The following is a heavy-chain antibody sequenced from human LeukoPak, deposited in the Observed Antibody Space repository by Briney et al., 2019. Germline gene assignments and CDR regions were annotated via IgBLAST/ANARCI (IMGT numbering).Heavy chain of an antibody. Sequence: GGSLRLSCAASRFTFTNYWMSWVRQAPGKGLEWVSYITSSSRIIYYTDSVKGRFTISRDNAKKSLFLQMNSLRDEDTAVYYCARVGGLTQTEGDDFDYWGQGTLVTVSS. V-gene: IGHV3-48*02. CDR1: RFTFTNYW. CDR2: ITSSSRII. CDR3: ARVGGLTQTEGDDFDY. D-gene: IGHD1-26*01. J-gene: IGHJ4*02.